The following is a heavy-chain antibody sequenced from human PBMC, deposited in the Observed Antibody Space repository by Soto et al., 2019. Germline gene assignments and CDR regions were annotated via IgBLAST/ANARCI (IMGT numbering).Heavy chain of an antibody. CDR1: GFTFSSYT. V-gene: IGHV3-21*01. CDR2: ITSSGSSI. J-gene: IGHJ6*03. Sequence: EVQLVESGGGLVQPGGSLRLSCTTSGFTFSSYTMNWVRQAPGKGLEWVSSITSSGSSIYYADSVRGRFTISRDNANGKNSLYLQMNSLRVEDTAVYYCARDGSEGSGEIGYYYYMDVWGTGTTVTVSS. D-gene: IGHD2-15*01. CDR3: ARDGSEGSGEIGYYYYMDV.